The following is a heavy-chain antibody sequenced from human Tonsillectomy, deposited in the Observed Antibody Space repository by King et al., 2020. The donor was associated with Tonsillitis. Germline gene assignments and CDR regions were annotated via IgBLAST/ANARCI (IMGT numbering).Heavy chain of an antibody. CDR1: SGSVSSGSYY. CDR3: ASRHDWDDY. D-gene: IGHD3-9*01. CDR2: IYHSGSL. Sequence: VQLQESGPGLVKPSETLSLTCNVSSGSVSSGSYYWTWIRQPPGKGLEWIGYIYHSGSLRYNPSLKSRVTISLDTSKNQFSLNLTSVTAADTAVYFCASRHDWDDYWGQGTLVTVSS. J-gene: IGHJ4*02. V-gene: IGHV4-61*01.